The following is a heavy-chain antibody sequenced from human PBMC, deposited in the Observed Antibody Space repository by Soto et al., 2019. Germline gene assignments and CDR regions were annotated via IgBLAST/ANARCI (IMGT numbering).Heavy chain of an antibody. CDR2: INPNSGGT. D-gene: IGHD6-13*01. J-gene: IGHJ4*02. CDR1: GYTFTGYY. Sequence: ASVKVSCKASGYTFTGYYMHWVRQAPGQGLEWMGWINPNSGGTNYAQKFQGWVTMTRDTSISTAYMELSRLRSDDTAVYYCARAVKSVSIAAAGTGYFDYWGQGTLVTVSS. CDR3: ARAVKSVSIAAAGTGYFDY. V-gene: IGHV1-2*04.